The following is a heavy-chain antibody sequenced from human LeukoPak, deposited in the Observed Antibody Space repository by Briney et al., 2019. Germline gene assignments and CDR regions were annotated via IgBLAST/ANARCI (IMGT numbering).Heavy chain of an antibody. V-gene: IGHV1-8*03. D-gene: IGHD2-15*01. CDR2: MNPNSGNT. CDR3: AREGYCSGGSCYGVSPAYYYMDV. Sequence: ASVKVSCKASGYTFTSYDINWVRQATGQGLEWMGWMNPNSGNTGYAQKFQGRVTITRNTSISTAYMELSSLRSEDTAVYYCAREGYCSGGSCYGVSPAYYYMDVWGKGTTVTVSS. J-gene: IGHJ6*03. CDR1: GYTFTSYD.